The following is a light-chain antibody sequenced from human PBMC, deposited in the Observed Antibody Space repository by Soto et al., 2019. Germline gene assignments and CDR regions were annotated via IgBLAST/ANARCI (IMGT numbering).Light chain of an antibody. CDR3: AAWDDSLNGPWV. CDR1: SSNIGSNT. Sequence: QLVLTQPPSASGTPGQRVTISCSGSSSNIGSNTVNWYQQLPGTAPKLLIYSNNQRPSGVPDRFSGSKPGTSASLAISGLQSEDEADYYCAAWDDSLNGPWVFGGGTKLTVL. V-gene: IGLV1-44*01. CDR2: SNN. J-gene: IGLJ3*02.